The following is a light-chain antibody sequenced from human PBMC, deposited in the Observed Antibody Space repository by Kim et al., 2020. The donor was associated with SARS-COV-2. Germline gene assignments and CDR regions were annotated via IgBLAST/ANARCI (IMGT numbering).Light chain of an antibody. CDR2: QNT. CDR3: QAWDSSSSV. V-gene: IGLV3-1*01. J-gene: IGLJ1*01. Sequence: SYELTQTPSVSVSPGQTASITCSGDKLGDKYSSWYQQKPGQSPVLVIYQNTKRPSGIPDQFSGSKSGNTATLTISGTQAMDEADYYCQAWDSSSSVFGAGTQVTVL. CDR1: KLGDKY.